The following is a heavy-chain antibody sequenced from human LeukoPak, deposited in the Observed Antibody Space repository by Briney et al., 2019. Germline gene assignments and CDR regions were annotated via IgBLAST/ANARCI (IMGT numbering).Heavy chain of an antibody. CDR2: ISSSSSYI. V-gene: IGHV3-21*01. J-gene: IGHJ3*02. Sequence: GGSLRLFCAASGFTFSSYSMNWVRQAPGKGLEWVSSISSSSSYIYYADSVKGRFTISRDNAKNSLYLQMNSLRAEDTAVYYCARDLARIVVVVAATADAFDIWGQGTMVTVSS. CDR3: ARDLARIVVVVAATADAFDI. CDR1: GFTFSSYS. D-gene: IGHD2-15*01.